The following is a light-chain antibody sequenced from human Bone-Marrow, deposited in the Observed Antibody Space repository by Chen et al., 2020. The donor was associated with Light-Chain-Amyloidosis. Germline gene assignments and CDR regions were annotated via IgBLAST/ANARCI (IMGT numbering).Light chain of an antibody. Sequence: DIVMTQSPDSLAVSLGERATINCKSSQSVLYSSNNKNYLAWFQQKPGQPPKLLISWASTRESGVPDRFSGSASGTDFTLTISSLQAEDVAVYYCQQYLSAPYTFGQGTKL. CDR1: QSVLYSSNNKNY. CDR3: QQYLSAPYT. CDR2: WAS. J-gene: IGKJ2*01. V-gene: IGKV4-1*01.